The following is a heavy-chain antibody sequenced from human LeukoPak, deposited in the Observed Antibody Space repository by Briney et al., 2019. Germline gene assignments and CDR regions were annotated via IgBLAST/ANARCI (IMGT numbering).Heavy chain of an antibody. CDR2: INSDGSST. J-gene: IGHJ4*02. CDR3: AREATVLRFLEWLFFDY. CDR1: GFTFSSYW. D-gene: IGHD3-3*01. Sequence: GGSLRLSCAASGFTFSSYWMHWVRQAPGKGLVWVSRINSDGSSTSYADSVEGRFTISRDNAKNTLYLQMNSLRAEDTAVYYCAREATVLRFLEWLFFDYWGQGTLVTVSS. V-gene: IGHV3-74*01.